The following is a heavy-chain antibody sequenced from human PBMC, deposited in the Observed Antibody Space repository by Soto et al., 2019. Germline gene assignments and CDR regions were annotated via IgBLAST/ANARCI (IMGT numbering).Heavy chain of an antibody. J-gene: IGHJ4*02. CDR2: ISSTTNYI. Sequence: GGSLRLSCAASGFTFTWYSMNWVRQAPGKGLEWVSSISSTTNYIYYGDSMKGRFTISRDNAKNSLYLEMNSLRAEDTAVYYCARESEDLTSNFDYWGQGTLVTVSS. CDR1: GFTFTWYS. CDR3: ARESEDLTSNFDY. V-gene: IGHV3-21*06.